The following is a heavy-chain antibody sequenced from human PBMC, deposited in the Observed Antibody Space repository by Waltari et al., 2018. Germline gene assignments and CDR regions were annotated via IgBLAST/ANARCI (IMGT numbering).Heavy chain of an antibody. Sequence: QVQLQESGPGLVKPSETLSLTCTVSGGSISSYYWSWIRQPAGKGLEWIGRIYTSGSTNYTPSLKSRVTMSVDTSKNQFSLKLSSVTAADTAVYYCARVKLGYCSSTSCYKVGYYFDYWGQGTLVTVSS. CDR1: GGSISSYY. D-gene: IGHD2-2*02. CDR2: IYTSGST. V-gene: IGHV4-4*07. CDR3: ARVKLGYCSSTSCYKVGYYFDY. J-gene: IGHJ4*02.